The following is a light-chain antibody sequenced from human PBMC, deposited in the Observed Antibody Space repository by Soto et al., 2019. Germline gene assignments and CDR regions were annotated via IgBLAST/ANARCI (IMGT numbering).Light chain of an antibody. CDR1: QDISDY. Sequence: DIQMTQSPSSLSASVGDRVTITCQANQDISDYLNWYQQKPGKAPNLLIYDVSKLQTGVPARFSGRGSGTQFTFTISSLQPEDIATYYCQQYDNLPLTFGGGTKVEIK. CDR2: DVS. V-gene: IGKV1-33*01. J-gene: IGKJ4*01. CDR3: QQYDNLPLT.